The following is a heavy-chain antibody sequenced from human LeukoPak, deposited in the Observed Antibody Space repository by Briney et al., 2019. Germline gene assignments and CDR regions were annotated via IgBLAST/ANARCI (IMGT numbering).Heavy chain of an antibody. CDR3: ARSAPIYAFDI. CDR1: GYTFTSYY. V-gene: IGHV1-46*01. J-gene: IGHJ3*02. Sequence: GASVKVSCKASGYTFTSYYMHWVRQAPGQGLEWMGIINPSGGSTSYAQKFQGRVTMTRDMSTSTVYMELSSLRSEDTAVYYCARSAPIYAFDIWGQGTMVNVSS. CDR2: INPSGGST.